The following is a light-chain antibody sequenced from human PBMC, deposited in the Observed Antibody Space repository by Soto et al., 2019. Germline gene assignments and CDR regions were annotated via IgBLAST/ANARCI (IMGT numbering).Light chain of an antibody. V-gene: IGLV2-14*01. CDR1: SGDVGAYNY. CDR3: SSFTNTYSYV. Sequence: QSVLTQPASVSGSPVQSITISCTGTSGDVGAYNYVSWYQQHPGKAPRLMIYDVSNRPSGASNRFSGSKSGNTASLTISGLQAEDEADYYCSSFTNTYSYVFGTGTKLTVL. CDR2: DVS. J-gene: IGLJ1*01.